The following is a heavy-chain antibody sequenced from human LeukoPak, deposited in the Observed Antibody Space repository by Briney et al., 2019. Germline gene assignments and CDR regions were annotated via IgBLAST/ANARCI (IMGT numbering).Heavy chain of an antibody. CDR1: GDSVSSNSAA. CDR2: TYYRSKWYN. J-gene: IGHJ4*02. V-gene: IGHV6-1*01. D-gene: IGHD6-19*01. Sequence: SQTLSLTCAISGDSVSSNSAAWNWIRQSPSRGLEWLGRTYYRSKWYNDYAVSVRSRITISPDTSKNQFSLQLNSVTPEDTAVYYCARQAMYYNGWYPLDYWGQGTLVTVSS. CDR3: ARQAMYYNGWYPLDY.